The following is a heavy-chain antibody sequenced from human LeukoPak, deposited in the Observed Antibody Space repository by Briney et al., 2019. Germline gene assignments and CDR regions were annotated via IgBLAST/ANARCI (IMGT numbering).Heavy chain of an antibody. CDR2: IGTAGDT. CDR1: GFAFNTYD. Sequence: GGSLRLSCAASGFAFNTYDMHWVRQAVGKGPEWVAGIGTAGDTYYLDSAKGRFTISRENGENSLYLQMNSLRVGDTAVYYCARGTVGAGVFDVWGQGTLVTVS. CDR3: ARGTVGAGVFDV. D-gene: IGHD1-26*01. J-gene: IGHJ3*01. V-gene: IGHV3-13*01.